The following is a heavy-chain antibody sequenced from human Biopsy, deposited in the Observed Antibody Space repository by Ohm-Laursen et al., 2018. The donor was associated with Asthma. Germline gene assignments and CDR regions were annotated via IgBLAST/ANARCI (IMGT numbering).Heavy chain of an antibody. CDR3: ARGDSSNWSHYYFDY. CDR2: IYSGGTS. CDR1: GFAVSRDH. D-gene: IGHD3-22*01. Sequence: SLRLSCAALGFAVSRDHMFWVRQAPGKGLEWVSVIYSGGTSHTADSVRDRFTISRDYSKNTLYLQMHSLRAEDTAVYYCARGDSSNWSHYYFDYWGQGTLVTVSS. J-gene: IGHJ4*02. V-gene: IGHV3-53*01.